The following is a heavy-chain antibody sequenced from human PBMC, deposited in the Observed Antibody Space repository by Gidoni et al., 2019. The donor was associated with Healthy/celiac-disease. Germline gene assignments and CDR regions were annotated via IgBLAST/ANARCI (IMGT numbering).Heavy chain of an antibody. D-gene: IGHD2-15*01. V-gene: IGHV4-61*01. CDR2: IYYSGST. J-gene: IGHJ3*02. CDR1: GGSVSSGSYY. Sequence: QVQLQESGPGLVKPSETLSLTCTVSGGSVSSGSYYWSWIRQPPGKGLEWIGYIYYSGSTNYNPSLKSRVTISVDTSKNQFSLKLSSVTAADTAVYYCARVWCSGGSCYQAIDAFDIWGQGTMVTVSS. CDR3: ARVWCSGGSCYQAIDAFDI.